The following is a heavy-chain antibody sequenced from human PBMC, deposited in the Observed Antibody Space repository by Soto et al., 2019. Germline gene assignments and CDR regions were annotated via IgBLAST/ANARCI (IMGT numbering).Heavy chain of an antibody. V-gene: IGHV1-2*02. CDR3: AILPYSGLGY. CDR1: GYIFTDYY. Sequence: QVQLVQSGAEVKKPGASVKVSCKASGYIFTDYYIHWVRQAPGQGLEWLGWITPNTGDTNYAQNFQGRVTMTRDTSITTAYMALSRLGSDDTAVYYGAILPYSGLGYWGRGTLVTVSS. J-gene: IGHJ4*02. D-gene: IGHD2-21*01. CDR2: ITPNTGDT.